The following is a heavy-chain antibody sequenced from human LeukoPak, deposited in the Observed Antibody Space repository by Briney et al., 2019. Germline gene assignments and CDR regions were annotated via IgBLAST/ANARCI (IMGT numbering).Heavy chain of an antibody. J-gene: IGHJ4*02. D-gene: IGHD1-14*01. CDR2: VYYSGST. Sequence: PSETLSLTCTVSGGSISSSSYYWGWIRQPPGKGLEWIGCVYYSGSTYYNPSLKSRVTISVDTSKNQFSLKLSSVTAADTAVYYCARHYNRGSFDYWGQGTLVTVSS. CDR3: ARHYNRGSFDY. CDR1: GGSISSSSYY. V-gene: IGHV4-39*01.